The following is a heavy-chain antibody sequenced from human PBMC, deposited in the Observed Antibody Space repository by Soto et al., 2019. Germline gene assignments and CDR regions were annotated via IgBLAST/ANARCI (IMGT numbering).Heavy chain of an antibody. CDR2: IYYSGSA. Sequence: SETLSLTCPVSGGSISGYFWSWIRQTPGKGLEWIGYIYYSGSANYNPSLKSRVTISVDTSKNQFSLKLNSMTAVDTAVYYCARHNYGAGSTYFDYWGQGTLVTVSS. CDR1: GGSISGYF. J-gene: IGHJ4*02. D-gene: IGHD3-10*01. V-gene: IGHV4-59*08. CDR3: ARHNYGAGSTYFDY.